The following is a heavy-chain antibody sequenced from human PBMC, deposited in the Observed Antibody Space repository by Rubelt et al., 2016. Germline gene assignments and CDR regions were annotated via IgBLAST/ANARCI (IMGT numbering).Heavy chain of an antibody. CDR2: INHNGST. D-gene: IGHD2-2*01. CDR3: ARHSHNCSSTSCGLNWFDP. V-gene: IGHV4-34*01. J-gene: IGHJ5*02. CDR1: GGSFSGYY. Sequence: QVQLQQWGAGLLKPSETLSLTCAVYGGSFSGYYWSWIRQPPGKGLEWIGEINHNGSTNYHPSLKSRVTISVDTSKNQFSLKLSSVTAADTAVYYCARHSHNCSSTSCGLNWFDPWGQGTLVTVSS.